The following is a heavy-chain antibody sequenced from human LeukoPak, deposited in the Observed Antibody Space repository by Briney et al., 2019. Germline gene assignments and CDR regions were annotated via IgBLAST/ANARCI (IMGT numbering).Heavy chain of an antibody. Sequence: RASVKVSCKASGYTFTSYYMHWVRQAPGQGLEWLGGIIPIFGTADYPQKFQGRVTITTDESSTTAYMELSSLRADDTAVYCCAGLELVFGWRNSYYMDVWGKGTTVTVPS. CDR3: AGLELVFGWRNSYYMDV. CDR2: IIPIFGTA. CDR1: GYTFTSYY. J-gene: IGHJ6*03. V-gene: IGHV1-69*05. D-gene: IGHD1-7*01.